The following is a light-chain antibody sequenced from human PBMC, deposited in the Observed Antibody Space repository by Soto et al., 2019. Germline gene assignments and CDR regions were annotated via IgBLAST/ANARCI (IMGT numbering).Light chain of an antibody. CDR1: QSVLYSSNNKNY. V-gene: IGKV4-1*01. CDR3: QQYYSTPGFT. CDR2: WAS. Sequence: DIVMTQSPDSLAVSLGERATINCKSSQSVLYSSNNKNYLAWYQQKPGQPPKLLIYWASTRESGVPDRFSVSGSGTDFTLTISSLQAEDVAVYYCQQYYSTPGFTFGPGTKVDIK. J-gene: IGKJ3*01.